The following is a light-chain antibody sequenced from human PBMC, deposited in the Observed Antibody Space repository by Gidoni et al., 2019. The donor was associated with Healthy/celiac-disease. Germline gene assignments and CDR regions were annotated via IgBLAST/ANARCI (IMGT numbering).Light chain of an antibody. J-gene: IGKJ4*01. CDR2: DAS. V-gene: IGKV3-11*01. CDR1: QSVSNY. Sequence: EIVLTQSPATLSLSPAERATLSCRASQSVSNYLAWYQQKPCQAHRLLIYDASNRAPGIPARFSGSGSGKDFTLTISRLEPEDFAVYYCQQRSNWLTFGGXTKVEIK. CDR3: QQRSNWLT.